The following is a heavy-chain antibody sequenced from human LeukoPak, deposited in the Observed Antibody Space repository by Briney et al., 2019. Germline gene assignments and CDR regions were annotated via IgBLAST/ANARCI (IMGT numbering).Heavy chain of an antibody. Sequence: SETLSLTCTVSGGSISSYYWSWIRQPPGKGLEWTGYIYYSGRTTYNPYLKSRVNISVDTSKTQFPLKLSSGTAADTAGYYCARGPNRYYFDYWGQGTLVTVSS. CDR1: GGSISSYY. CDR2: IYYSGRT. CDR3: ARGPNRYYFDY. D-gene: IGHD2/OR15-2a*01. J-gene: IGHJ4*02. V-gene: IGHV4-59*01.